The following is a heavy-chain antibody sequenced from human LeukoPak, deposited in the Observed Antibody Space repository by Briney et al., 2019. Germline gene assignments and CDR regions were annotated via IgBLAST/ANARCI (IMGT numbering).Heavy chain of an antibody. J-gene: IGHJ4*02. D-gene: IGHD2/OR15-2a*01. CDR1: GLSVSSTY. Sequence: GGSLRLSCAASGLSVSSTYMTWVRQAPGKGLEWVSITYSDGNTYYAESVRGRFTVSRGYSKNTLYLQMKSLRVEDTAFYYCARDLSYFDYWGQGTLVTVSS. V-gene: IGHV3-53*01. CDR3: ARDLSYFDY. CDR2: TYSDGNT.